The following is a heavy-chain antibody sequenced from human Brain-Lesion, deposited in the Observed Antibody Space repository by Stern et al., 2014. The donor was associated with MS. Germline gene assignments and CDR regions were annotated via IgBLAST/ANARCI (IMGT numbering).Heavy chain of an antibody. Sequence: QVQLQESGPGLVKPSETLSLTCTVSGGSISSSSYYWGWIRQPPGKGLEWIGSIYYRGSTYYNPSLKSRVPISRDTSKTQFSRRLSSVTAADTAVYFCAKLWLGELPESPFDYWGQGTLVTVSS. D-gene: IGHD3-10*01. V-gene: IGHV4-39*01. CDR1: GGSISSSSYY. J-gene: IGHJ4*02. CDR2: IYYRGST. CDR3: AKLWLGELPESPFDY.